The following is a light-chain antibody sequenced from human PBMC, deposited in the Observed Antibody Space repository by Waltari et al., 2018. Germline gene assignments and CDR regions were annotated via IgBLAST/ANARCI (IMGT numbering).Light chain of an antibody. Sequence: EIVMTQSPATLSVSPGERATLSCRASQSVSSNLAWYQQKPGQAPRLLIYATSTRATGVPDRFSGSGSETEFTLTISSLQSEDFAVYYCQQYNNWPPATFSGGTKVEIK. J-gene: IGKJ4*01. CDR1: QSVSSN. V-gene: IGKV3-15*01. CDR2: ATS. CDR3: QQYNNWPPAT.